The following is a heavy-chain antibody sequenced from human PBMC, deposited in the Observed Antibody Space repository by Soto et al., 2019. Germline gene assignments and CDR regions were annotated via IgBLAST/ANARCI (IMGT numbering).Heavy chain of an antibody. Sequence: QVQLVQSGAEVKKPGSSVKVSCKASGSPFNGYYGHWGRQAPGQGLEWMGWINPNSGGTNYAQQFQDRVTITRDTSISTSYMELGGLRSDDTAVYYCARPWSYAIDYWGQGTLVTVSS. CDR1: GSPFNGYY. V-gene: IGHV1-2*02. CDR2: INPNSGGT. D-gene: IGHD1-26*01. CDR3: ARPWSYAIDY. J-gene: IGHJ4*02.